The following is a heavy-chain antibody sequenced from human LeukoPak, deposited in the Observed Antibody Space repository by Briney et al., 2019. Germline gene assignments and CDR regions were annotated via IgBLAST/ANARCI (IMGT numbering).Heavy chain of an antibody. J-gene: IGHJ6*03. CDR3: ARAAIRTAYYYMDV. V-gene: IGHV1-18*01. Sequence: VASVKVSCKASGYTFTSYGISWVRQAPGQGLEWMGWISAYNGNTNYAQKLQGRVTMTTDTSTSTAYMELRSLRSDDTAVYYCARAAIRTAYYYMDVWGKGTTVTVSS. CDR1: GYTFTSYG. D-gene: IGHD1-14*01. CDR2: ISAYNGNT.